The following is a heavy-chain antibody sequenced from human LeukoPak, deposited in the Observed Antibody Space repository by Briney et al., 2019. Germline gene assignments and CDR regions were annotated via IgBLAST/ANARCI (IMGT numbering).Heavy chain of an antibody. D-gene: IGHD6-6*01. CDR1: GFTFSSYA. CDR2: ISYDGSNK. J-gene: IGHJ6*03. Sequence: GGSLRLSCAASGFTFSSYAMHWVRQAPGEGLEWVAVISYDGSNKYYADSVKGRFTISRDNSKNTLYLQMNSLRAEDTAVYYCAKVAGIAARPGDYYYYYMDVWGKGTTVTVSS. V-gene: IGHV3-30*04. CDR3: AKVAGIAARPGDYYYYYMDV.